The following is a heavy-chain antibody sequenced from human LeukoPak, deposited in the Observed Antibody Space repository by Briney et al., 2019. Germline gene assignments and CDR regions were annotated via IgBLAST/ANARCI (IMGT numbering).Heavy chain of an antibody. Sequence: SETLSLTCTVSGGSISSYYWSWIRQPPGKGLEWIGYIYYSGSTNYNPSLKSRVTISVDTSKDQFSLKLSSVTAADTAVYYCARTGYCGGGSCYSPSYYYYYMDVWGKGTTVTISS. CDR3: ARTGYCGGGSCYSPSYYYYYMDV. V-gene: IGHV4-59*01. CDR2: IYYSGST. J-gene: IGHJ6*03. CDR1: GGSISSYY. D-gene: IGHD2-15*01.